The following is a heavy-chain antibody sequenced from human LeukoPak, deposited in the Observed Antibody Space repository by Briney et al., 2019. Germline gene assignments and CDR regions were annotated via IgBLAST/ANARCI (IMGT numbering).Heavy chain of an antibody. D-gene: IGHD2-15*01. CDR3: AKDRYCSGGSCYPDY. CDR1: GFTFSSYG. V-gene: IGHV3-30*02. CDR2: IRYDGSNK. Sequence: GGSLRLSCAASGFTFSSYGMHWVRQAPGKGLGWVAFIRYDGSNKYYADSVKGRFTISRDNSKNTLYLQMNSLRAEDTAVYYCAKDRYCSGGSCYPDYWGQGTLVTVSS. J-gene: IGHJ4*02.